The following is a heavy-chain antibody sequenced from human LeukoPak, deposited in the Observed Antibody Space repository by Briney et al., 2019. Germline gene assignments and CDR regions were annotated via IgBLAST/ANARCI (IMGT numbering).Heavy chain of an antibody. Sequence: GGSLRLSCAASGFTFSSYAMHWVRQAPGKGLEWVAVISYDGSNKYYADSVKGRFTISRDNSKNTLYLQMNSLRAEDTAVYYCARGHFDWFHGAFDYWGQGTLVTVSS. CDR3: ARGHFDWFHGAFDY. J-gene: IGHJ4*02. V-gene: IGHV3-30-3*01. CDR1: GFTFSSYA. CDR2: ISYDGSNK. D-gene: IGHD3-9*01.